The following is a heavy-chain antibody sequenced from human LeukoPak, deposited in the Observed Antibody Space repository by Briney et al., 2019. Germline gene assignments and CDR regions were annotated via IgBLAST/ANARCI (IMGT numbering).Heavy chain of an antibody. V-gene: IGHV3-7*01. CDR2: IRHDGGET. D-gene: IGHD6-13*01. J-gene: IGHJ4*02. CDR3: AKLLAAAGTGKDY. Sequence: GGSLRLSCAASGFSFITYWMGWVRQAPGKGLEWVANIRHDGGETYYVGSVKGRFTISRDNAKNSLYLQMNSLSAEDTAVYYCAKLLAAAGTGKDYWGQGTLVTVSS. CDR1: GFSFITYW.